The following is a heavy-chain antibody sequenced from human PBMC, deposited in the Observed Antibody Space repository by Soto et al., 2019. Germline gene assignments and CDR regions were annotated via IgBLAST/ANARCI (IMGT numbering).Heavy chain of an antibody. V-gene: IGHV1-3*01. D-gene: IGHD1-20*01. Sequence: QVQLVQSGAEVKKPGASVKGSCKASGYTFTSYAMHWVRQAPGQRLEWMGWINAGNGNTKYSQKFQGRVTITRDTSASTAYMELSSLRSEDTAVYYCVRDTYNWNFMDVWGKGTTVTVSS. CDR3: VRDTYNWNFMDV. CDR1: GYTFTSYA. J-gene: IGHJ6*03. CDR2: INAGNGNT.